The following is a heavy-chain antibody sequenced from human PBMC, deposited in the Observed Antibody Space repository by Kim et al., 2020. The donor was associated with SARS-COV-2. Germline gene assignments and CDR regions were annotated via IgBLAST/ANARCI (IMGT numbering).Heavy chain of an antibody. D-gene: IGHD3-9*01. CDR3: STDPYFRKVAFDN. Sequence: GWSLRLSCAASGFTVSSNYMSWVRQAPGKGLEWVSVIYSGGSTYYAESAKGRCTTSRDNYKNTLYLQMNSLRAGDTAVYYCSTDPYFRKVAFDNWGQGTMVTVSS. V-gene: IGHV3-66*01. CDR1: GFTVSSNY. CDR2: IYSGGST. J-gene: IGHJ3*02.